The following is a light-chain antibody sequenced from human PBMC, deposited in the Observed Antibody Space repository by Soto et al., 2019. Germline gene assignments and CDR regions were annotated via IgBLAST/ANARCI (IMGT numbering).Light chain of an antibody. CDR1: QSISSY. J-gene: IGKJ4*01. CDR2: AAS. V-gene: IGKV1-39*01. Sequence: DIQMTQSPSSLSASVGDRVTITCRASQSISSYLNWYQQKPGKAPKLLIYAASSLQSGVPSRFSGSGSGTDFTDTISSLQPEDFATYYCQQSYSMPRTFGGGTKVEIK. CDR3: QQSYSMPRT.